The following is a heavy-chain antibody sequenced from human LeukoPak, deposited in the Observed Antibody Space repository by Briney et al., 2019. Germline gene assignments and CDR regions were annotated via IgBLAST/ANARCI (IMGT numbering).Heavy chain of an antibody. CDR2: MNPNSGNT. CDR3: ARPLLPYSSSSFGFDP. V-gene: IGHV1-8*01. D-gene: IGHD6-6*01. CDR1: GYTFTSYD. J-gene: IGHJ5*02. Sequence: WASVKVSCKASGYTFTSYDINWVRQATGQWLEWMGWMNPNSGNTGYAQKFQGRVTMTRNTSISTAYMELSSLRSEDTAVYYCARPLLPYSSSSFGFDPWGQGTLVTVSS.